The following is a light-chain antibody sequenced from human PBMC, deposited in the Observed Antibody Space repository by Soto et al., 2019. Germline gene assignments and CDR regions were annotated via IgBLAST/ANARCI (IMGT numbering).Light chain of an antibody. Sequence: QSALTQPRSVSGSPGQSVTISCTGTNGDVGAYNHVSWYQQHPGKVPKLIIYAVTKRPSGVPVRFSASKSGDTASLTISGLQADDEADYFCCSYAGSYTYVFGTGTKLTVL. CDR3: CSYAGSYTYV. V-gene: IGLV2-11*01. J-gene: IGLJ1*01. CDR1: NGDVGAYNH. CDR2: AVT.